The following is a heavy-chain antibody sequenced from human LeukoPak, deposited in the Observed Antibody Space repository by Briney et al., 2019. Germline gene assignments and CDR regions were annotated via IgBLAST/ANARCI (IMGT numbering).Heavy chain of an antibody. Sequence: GGSLRLSCAASGFTFSSYGMSWVRQAPGKGLEWVSAISGSGGSTYYADSVKGRFTISRDNSKNTLYLQMNSLRAEDTAVYYCAKGDSSGYYTPPELYFDYWGQGTLVTVSS. V-gene: IGHV3-23*01. CDR1: GFTFSSYG. CDR2: ISGSGGST. CDR3: AKGDSSGYYTPPELYFDY. J-gene: IGHJ4*02. D-gene: IGHD3-22*01.